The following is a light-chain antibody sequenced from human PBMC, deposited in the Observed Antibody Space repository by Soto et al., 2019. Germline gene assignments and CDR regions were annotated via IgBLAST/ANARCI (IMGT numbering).Light chain of an antibody. CDR2: EGS. CDR1: SSDVGSYNL. V-gene: IGLV2-23*01. CDR3: CSYAGRSTLV. Sequence: QSALTQPASVSGSPGQSITISCTGSSSDVGSYNLVSWHQQYLGKAPKLMIYEGSKRPSGVSNRFSGSKSGNTASLTISGLQAEDEADYYCCSYAGRSTLVLGAGTKLAVL. J-gene: IGLJ3*02.